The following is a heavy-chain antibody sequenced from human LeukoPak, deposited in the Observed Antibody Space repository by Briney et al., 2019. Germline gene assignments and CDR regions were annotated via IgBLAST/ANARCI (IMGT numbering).Heavy chain of an antibody. V-gene: IGHV3-21*04. CDR2: ITSSSSYI. D-gene: IGHD2-2*01. CDR1: GFTFSTYN. CDR3: AAYGYCSSTSCYFGGAFDI. J-gene: IGHJ3*02. Sequence: GGSLRLSCAASGFTFSTYNMNWVRQAPGKGLEWVSSITSSSSYIYYADSVKGRFTISRDNAKNSLYLQMNSLRAEDTAVYYCAAYGYCSSTSCYFGGAFDIWGQGTMVTVSS.